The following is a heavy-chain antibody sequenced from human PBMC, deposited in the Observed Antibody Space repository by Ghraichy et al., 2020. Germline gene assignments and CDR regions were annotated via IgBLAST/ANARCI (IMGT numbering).Heavy chain of an antibody. Sequence: GSLRLSCAASESTFSSYAMTWVRQAPGKGLEWVSVISGSGSSTYYADSVKGRFTISRDNSKNTLYLQMNSLRAEDTAVYYCAKDLGGGGGRPYYYGMDVWGQGTTVTVSS. J-gene: IGHJ6*02. CDR3: AKDLGGGGGRPYYYGMDV. CDR2: ISGSGSST. V-gene: IGHV3-23*01. D-gene: IGHD3-3*01. CDR1: ESTFSSYA.